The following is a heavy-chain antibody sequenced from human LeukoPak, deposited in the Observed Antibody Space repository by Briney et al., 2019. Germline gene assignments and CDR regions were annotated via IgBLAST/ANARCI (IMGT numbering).Heavy chain of an antibody. CDR2: IYYSGST. CDR3: ARRDAGYYGSGNDAFDI. J-gene: IGHJ3*02. Sequence: PSETLSLTCAVYGGSFSGYYWGWIRQPPGKGLEWIGSIYYSGSTYYNPSLKSRVTISVDTSKNQFSLKLSSVTAADTAVYYCARRDAGYYGSGNDAFDIWGQGTMVTVSS. V-gene: IGHV4-39*01. CDR1: GGSFSGYY. D-gene: IGHD3-10*01.